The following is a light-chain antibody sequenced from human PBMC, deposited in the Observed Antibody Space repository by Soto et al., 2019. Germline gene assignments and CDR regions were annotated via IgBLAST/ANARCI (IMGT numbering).Light chain of an antibody. J-gene: IGLJ2*01. CDR1: SSDVGIYNY. Sequence: QSALTQPASVSGSPGQSITISCTGTSSDVGIYNYVSWYQQHPGKAPKLMIYEGSKRPSGVSNRFSGSKSGNTASLTISGLQAEDEADYYCCSYAGSSTLVVFGGGTKLTVL. V-gene: IGLV2-23*01. CDR3: CSYAGSSTLVV. CDR2: EGS.